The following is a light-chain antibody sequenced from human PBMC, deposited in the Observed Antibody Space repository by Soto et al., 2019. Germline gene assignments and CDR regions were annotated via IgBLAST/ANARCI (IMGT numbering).Light chain of an antibody. Sequence: DMQLTQSPSSLSASVGDRVTITCRARQDISNYLHWYQQKPGKAPKLLIYDASNLEGGVPSRFSGSGSATYFTFTINSLQPEDVATYYCQQYASLPLTFGGGTRVEIK. V-gene: IGKV1-33*01. CDR1: QDISNY. CDR2: DAS. J-gene: IGKJ4*01. CDR3: QQYASLPLT.